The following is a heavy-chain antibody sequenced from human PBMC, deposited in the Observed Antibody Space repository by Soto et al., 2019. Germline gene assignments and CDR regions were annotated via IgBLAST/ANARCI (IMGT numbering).Heavy chain of an antibody. CDR1: GYSFSAYY. CDR3: ARADRSPPPGAHMDV. CDR2: IKHNSGGT. J-gene: IGHJ6*02. D-gene: IGHD1-26*01. Sequence: QVQLVQSGAAVKKPGASVKVSCKAPGYSFSAYYSHWVRQAPGQGFEWMGWIKHNSGGTDYARNFQARVTMTRDTSISTAYMELSRLRSDDTAVYYCARADRSPPPGAHMDVWGQGTLVTVSS. V-gene: IGHV1-2*02.